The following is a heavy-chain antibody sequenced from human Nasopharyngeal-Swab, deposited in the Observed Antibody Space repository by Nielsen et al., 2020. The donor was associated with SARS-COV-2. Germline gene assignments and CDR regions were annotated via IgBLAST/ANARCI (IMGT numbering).Heavy chain of an antibody. J-gene: IGHJ4*02. D-gene: IGHD3-22*01. CDR2: ISGSGGST. Sequence: WIRQPPGKGLKWVSAISGSGGSTYYADSVKGRFTISRDNSKNTLYLQMNSLRAEDTAVYYCAKGKVVVVITPLGYWGQGTLVTVSS. CDR3: AKGKVVVVITPLGY. V-gene: IGHV3-23*01.